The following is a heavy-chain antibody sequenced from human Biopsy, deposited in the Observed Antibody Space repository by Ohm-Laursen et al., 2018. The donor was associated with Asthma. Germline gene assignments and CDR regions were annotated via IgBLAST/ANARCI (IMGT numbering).Heavy chain of an antibody. D-gene: IGHD6-25*01. CDR3: ARVFESSEWGPFYHFGLDV. CDR2: ISSSGSTT. J-gene: IGHJ6*02. Sequence: SLRLSCAAAGFSFSDYYMTWLRQAPGKGLEWVSSISSSGSTTYPAESVKGRFTISRDNAQETLFLQMGRLRAEDTAIYYCARVFESSEWGPFYHFGLDVWGQGTTVAVSS. V-gene: IGHV3-11*01. CDR1: GFSFSDYY.